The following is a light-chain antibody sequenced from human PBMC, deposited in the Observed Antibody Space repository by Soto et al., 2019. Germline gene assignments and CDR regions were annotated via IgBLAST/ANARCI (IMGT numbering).Light chain of an antibody. CDR1: QGISSY. CDR3: QQLYSYPLT. CDR2: GAS. J-gene: IGKJ5*01. Sequence: DIQLTQSPSFLSASVGDRVTITCRASQGISSYLAWYQQKSGKAPKLLIYGASTLQSGVSSRFSGSGSGTEFTLTISSLQPEDFATYYCQQLYSYPLTFGQGTRLEIK. V-gene: IGKV1-9*01.